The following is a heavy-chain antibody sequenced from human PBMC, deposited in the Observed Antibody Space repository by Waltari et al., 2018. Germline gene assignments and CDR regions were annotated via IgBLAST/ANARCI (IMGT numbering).Heavy chain of an antibody. CDR2: SNSDGSST. J-gene: IGHJ6*02. D-gene: IGHD6-19*01. Sequence: EEQLVESGGGLAQPGESLRLSCAASVFTFTRYWIDWVRQAAGKWLVWVARSNSDGSSTTYADSVKGRFTISRDNAKNTLYVQMNRLRAEDTAVYYCARVATKTYSSPVPGRPYYYGMDVWGQGTTVTVSS. V-gene: IGHV3-74*01. CDR1: VFTFTRYW. CDR3: ARVATKTYSSPVPGRPYYYGMDV.